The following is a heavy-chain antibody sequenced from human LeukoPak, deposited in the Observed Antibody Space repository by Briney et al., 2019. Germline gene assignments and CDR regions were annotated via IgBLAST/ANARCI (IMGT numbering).Heavy chain of an antibody. CDR3: ARGVPNYYDSSGYLGPGRLDY. CDR2: INSDGSST. Sequence: SGGSLRLSCAASGFTFSSYGMNWVRQAPGKGLVWVSRINSDGSSTSYADSVKGRFTISRDNSKNTLYLQMGSLRAEDMAVYYCARGVPNYYDSSGYLGPGRLDYWGQGTLVTVSS. J-gene: IGHJ4*02. D-gene: IGHD3-22*01. V-gene: IGHV3-74*01. CDR1: GFTFSSYG.